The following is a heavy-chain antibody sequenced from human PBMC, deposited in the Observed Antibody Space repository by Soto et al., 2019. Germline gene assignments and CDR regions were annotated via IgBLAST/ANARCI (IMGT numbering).Heavy chain of an antibody. D-gene: IGHD3-10*01. J-gene: IGHJ5*02. CDR1: GFSLSTSGEG. CDR3: AHSFGRGQYYYGSEINWFDP. Sequence: SGPTLVNPTQTLTLTCTFSGFSLSTSGEGVGWIRQPPGKALEWLALIYWDDDKRYSPSLKSRLTITKDTSKNQVVLTMTNMDPVDTATYYCAHSFGRGQYYYGSEINWFDPWGQGTLVTVSS. V-gene: IGHV2-5*02. CDR2: IYWDDDK.